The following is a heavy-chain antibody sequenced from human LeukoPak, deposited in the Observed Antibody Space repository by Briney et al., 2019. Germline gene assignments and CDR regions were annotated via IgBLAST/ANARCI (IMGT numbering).Heavy chain of an antibody. Sequence: GGSLRLSCAASEFTFSSYWMNWARQAPGKGLEWVASINHNGNVNYYVDSVKGRFTISRDNAKNSLYLQMSNLRAEDTAVYFCARGGGLDVWGQGATVTVSS. J-gene: IGHJ6*02. V-gene: IGHV3-7*03. CDR3: ARGGGLDV. CDR1: EFTFSSYW. D-gene: IGHD3-16*01. CDR2: INHNGNVN.